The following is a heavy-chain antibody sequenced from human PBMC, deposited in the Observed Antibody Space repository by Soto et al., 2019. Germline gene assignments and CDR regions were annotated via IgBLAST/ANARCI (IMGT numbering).Heavy chain of an antibody. D-gene: IGHD4-4*01. J-gene: IGHJ6*02. CDR1: GGSISSGGYS. V-gene: IGHV4-30-2*01. Sequence: LSLTCAVSGGSISSGGYSWSWIRQPPGKGLEWIGYIYQSGSTYYNPSLKSRVTISVDRSRNQFSLKLSSVTAADTAVYFCATQSYSNSGAYYYYAMDVWGQGTTVTV. CDR2: IYQSGST. CDR3: ATQSYSNSGAYYYYAMDV.